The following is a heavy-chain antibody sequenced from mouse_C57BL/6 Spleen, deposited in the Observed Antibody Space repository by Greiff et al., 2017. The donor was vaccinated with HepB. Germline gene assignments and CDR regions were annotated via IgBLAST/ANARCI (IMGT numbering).Heavy chain of an antibody. CDR1: GYTFTDYE. CDR2: IDPETGGT. CDR3: TREGYGGFAY. J-gene: IGHJ3*01. Sequence: QVQLKQSGAELVRPGASVTLSCKASGYTFTDYEMHWVKQTPVHGLEWIGAIDPETGGTAYNQKFKGKAILTADKSSSTAYMELRSLTSEDSAVYYCTREGYGGFAYWGQGTLVTVSA. D-gene: IGHD2-2*01. V-gene: IGHV1-15*01.